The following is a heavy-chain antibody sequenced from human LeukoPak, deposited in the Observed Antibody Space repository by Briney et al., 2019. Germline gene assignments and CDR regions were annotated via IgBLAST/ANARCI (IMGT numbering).Heavy chain of an antibody. CDR3: ARDRITMVRGVITNWFDP. D-gene: IGHD3-10*01. V-gene: IGHV4-59*01. CDR2: VYYSGST. CDR1: GGSISSYY. J-gene: IGHJ5*02. Sequence: SETLSLTCTVSGGSISSYYWSWIRQPAGKGLEWIGYVYYSGSTNYNPSLKSRVTMSVDTSKNQFSLKLSSVTAADTAVYYCARDRITMVRGVITNWFDPWGQGTLVTVSS.